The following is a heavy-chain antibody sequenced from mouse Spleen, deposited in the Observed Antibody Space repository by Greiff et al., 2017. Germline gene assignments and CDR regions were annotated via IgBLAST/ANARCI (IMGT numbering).Heavy chain of an antibody. CDR1: GYTFTSYG. V-gene: IGHV1-81*01. CDR2: IYPRSGNT. CDR3: ARAHYYGSSLWYFDV. Sequence: VKLQQSGAELARPGASVKLSCKASGYTFTSYGISWVKQRTGQGLEWIGEIYPRSGNTYYNEKFKGKATLTADKSSSTAYMELRSLTSEDSAVYFCARAHYYGSSLWYFDVWGAGTTVTVSS. J-gene: IGHJ1*01. D-gene: IGHD1-1*01.